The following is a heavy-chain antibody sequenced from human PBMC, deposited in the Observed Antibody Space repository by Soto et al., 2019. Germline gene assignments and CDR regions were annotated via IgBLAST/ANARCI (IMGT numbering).Heavy chain of an antibody. J-gene: IGHJ1*01. CDR2: IYYSGST. CDR3: ARDENHPFQP. CDR1: GGSISSGDYY. Sequence: SETLSLTGTVSGGSISSGDYYWSGIRQPPGKGLEWIGYIYYSGSTYYNPSLKSRVTISVDTSKNQFSLKLSSVTAADTPVYYCARDENHPFQPWGQGTLVTVSS. V-gene: IGHV4-30-4*01.